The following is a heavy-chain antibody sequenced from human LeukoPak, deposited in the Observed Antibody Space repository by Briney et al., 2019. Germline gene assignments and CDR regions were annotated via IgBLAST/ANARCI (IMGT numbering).Heavy chain of an antibody. D-gene: IGHD2-2*01. CDR2: ISSNGVST. CDR1: RFTFSSYE. Sequence: GGSLRLFCAASRFTFSSYEMNWVRQAPGKGLEWVSYISSNGVSTFYADSLKGRFTISRDNAKNLLYLQMNSLRVDDTATYYCARGASRSYWYFDLWGRGPLLTVSS. J-gene: IGHJ2*01. CDR3: ARGASRSYWYFDL. V-gene: IGHV3-48*03.